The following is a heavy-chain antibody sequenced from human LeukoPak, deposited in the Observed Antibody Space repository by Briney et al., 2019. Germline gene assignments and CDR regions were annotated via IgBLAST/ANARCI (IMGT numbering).Heavy chain of an antibody. CDR1: GFTFSSYS. Sequence: GGSLRLSCAASGFTFSSYSMNWVRQAPGKGLEWVSSISSSSSYIYYADSVKGRFTISRDNAKNSLYLQMNSLRAEDTAVYYCARTPGIAAAGTIPDYWGQGTLVTVSS. J-gene: IGHJ4*02. V-gene: IGHV3-21*01. CDR2: ISSSSSYI. D-gene: IGHD6-13*01. CDR3: ARTPGIAAAGTIPDY.